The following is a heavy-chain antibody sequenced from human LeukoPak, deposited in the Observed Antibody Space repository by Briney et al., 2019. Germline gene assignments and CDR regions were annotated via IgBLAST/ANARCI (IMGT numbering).Heavy chain of an antibody. CDR1: GFTFSTYC. D-gene: IGHD3-22*01. Sequence: GGSLRLSCAASGFTFSTYCMHWVRQAPGKGPMWVSRICPDGTVTNYADSVKARFIISRDNARNTVYLQMNSLRVEDTAVYYCARDQYTYYYDSSGRPRVDYWGQGTLVTVSS. V-gene: IGHV3-74*01. J-gene: IGHJ4*02. CDR3: ARDQYTYYYDSSGRPRVDY. CDR2: ICPDGTVT.